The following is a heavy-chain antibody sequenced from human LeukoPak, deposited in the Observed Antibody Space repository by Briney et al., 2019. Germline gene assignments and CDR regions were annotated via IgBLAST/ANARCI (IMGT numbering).Heavy chain of an antibody. Sequence: ASVKVSCEVSGYTLTELSMHWVRQAPGKGLEWMGGFDPEDGETIYAQKFQGRVTMTEDTSTDTAYMELSSLRSEDTAVYYCATGRCSSTSCYGRDAFDIWGQGTMVTVSS. CDR1: GYTLTELS. CDR2: FDPEDGET. V-gene: IGHV1-24*01. D-gene: IGHD2-2*01. J-gene: IGHJ3*02. CDR3: ATGRCSSTSCYGRDAFDI.